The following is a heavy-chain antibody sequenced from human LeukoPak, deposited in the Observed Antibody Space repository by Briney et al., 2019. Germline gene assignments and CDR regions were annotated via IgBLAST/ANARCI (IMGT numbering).Heavy chain of an antibody. J-gene: IGHJ6*02. Sequence: SETLSLTCAVYGGSFSGYYWSWIRQPPGKGLEWIGNIYYSGSTYYNPSLKSRVTISVDTSKNQFSLKLSSVTAADTAVYYCARIDYSSFHMDVWGQGTTVTVSS. CDR2: IYYSGST. CDR3: ARIDYSSFHMDV. CDR1: GGSFSGYY. D-gene: IGHD6-19*01. V-gene: IGHV4-34*01.